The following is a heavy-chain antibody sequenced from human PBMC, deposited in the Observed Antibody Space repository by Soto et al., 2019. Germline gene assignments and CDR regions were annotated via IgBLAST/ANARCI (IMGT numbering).Heavy chain of an antibody. J-gene: IGHJ4*02. CDR2: NIPGQGNT. V-gene: IGHV1-3*01. CDR1: GYTLADLN. D-gene: IGHD2-8*01. Sequence: GASVKVSCKVSGYTLADLNIHWVRQAPGKRLEWMGGNIPGQGNTNYAQNFQGRVTITRDTSASTAYMELSSLRSEDTAVYYCARDIMSDYWGQGTLVTVSS. CDR3: ARDIMSDY.